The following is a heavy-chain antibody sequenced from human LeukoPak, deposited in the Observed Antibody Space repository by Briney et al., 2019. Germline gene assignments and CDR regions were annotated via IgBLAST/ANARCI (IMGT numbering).Heavy chain of an antibody. D-gene: IGHD2-2*02. CDR2: MNPNSGNT. CDR1: GYTFTSYD. J-gene: IGHJ1*01. Sequence: ASVKVSCKASGYTFTSYDINWVRQATGQGLEWMGWMNPNSGNTGYAQKFQGRVTMTRNTSISTAYMELSSLRSEDTAVYYCARVGYCSSTSCYNEYFQHWGQGTLVTVSS. V-gene: IGHV1-8*01. CDR3: ARVGYCSSTSCYNEYFQH.